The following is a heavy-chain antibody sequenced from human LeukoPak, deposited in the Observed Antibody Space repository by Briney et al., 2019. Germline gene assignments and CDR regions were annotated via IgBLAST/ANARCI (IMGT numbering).Heavy chain of an antibody. V-gene: IGHV3-33*01. D-gene: IGHD3-10*01. J-gene: IGHJ4*02. CDR1: GFTFSSYA. Sequence: GGSLRLSCAASGFTFSSYAMHWVRQAPGKGLEWVAVIWYDGSNKYYADSVKGRFTISRDHSKNTLYLQMKSLRAEDTAVYYCARDLGSFGSGSYLGYWGQGTLVTVSS. CDR3: ARDLGSFGSGSYLGY. CDR2: IWYDGSNK.